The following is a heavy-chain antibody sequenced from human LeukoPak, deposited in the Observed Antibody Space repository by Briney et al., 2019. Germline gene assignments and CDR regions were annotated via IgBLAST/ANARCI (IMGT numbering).Heavy chain of an antibody. CDR3: ARLHCSSTSCYLYIDY. J-gene: IGHJ4*02. V-gene: IGHV4-38-2*01. CDR1: GYSISSGYY. D-gene: IGHD2-2*01. CDR2: IYHSGST. Sequence: SETVSLTCAVSGYSISSGYYWGWIRQPPGKGLEWIGSIYHSGSTYYNPYLKRRVTISVDTSKNQFSLKLSSVTAADTAVYYCARLHCSSTSCYLYIDYWGQGTLVTVSS.